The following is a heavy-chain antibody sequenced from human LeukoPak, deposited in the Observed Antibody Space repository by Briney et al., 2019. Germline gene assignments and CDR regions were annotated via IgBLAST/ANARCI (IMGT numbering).Heavy chain of an antibody. V-gene: IGHV4-59*01. CDR2: IYYSGST. J-gene: IGHJ5*02. CDR1: GGSISSYY. D-gene: IGHD2-15*01. Sequence: NPSEAPSLTCTVSGGSISSYYWSWIRQPPGKGLEWIGYIYYSGSTNYNPSLKSRVTISVDTSKNQFSLKLSSVTAADTAVYYCARCRGGSCYWFDPWGQGTLVTVSS. CDR3: ARCRGGSCYWFDP.